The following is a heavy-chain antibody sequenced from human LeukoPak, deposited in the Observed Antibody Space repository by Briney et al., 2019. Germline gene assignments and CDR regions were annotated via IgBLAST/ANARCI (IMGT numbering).Heavy chain of an antibody. D-gene: IGHD2-2*01. CDR2: INHSGST. Sequence: SETLSLTCAVYGGSFSGYYWSWLRQPPGKGLEWIGEINHSGSTNYNPSLKSRVTISVDTSKNQFSLKLSSVTAADTAVYYCARGEYCSSTSCYPNWFDPWGQGTLVTVSS. V-gene: IGHV4-34*01. J-gene: IGHJ5*02. CDR1: GGSFSGYY. CDR3: ARGEYCSSTSCYPNWFDP.